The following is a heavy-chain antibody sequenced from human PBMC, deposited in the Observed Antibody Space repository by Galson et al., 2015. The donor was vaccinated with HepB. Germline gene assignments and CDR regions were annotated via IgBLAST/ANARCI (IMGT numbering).Heavy chain of an antibody. V-gene: IGHV1-69*10. CDR1: GGTFSSYA. CDR3: ARVGFGESDAFDI. Sequence: SVKVSCKASGGTFSSYAISWVRQAPGQGLEWMGGIIPILGTTNYAQKFQGRVTITADKSTSTAYMELSSLRSEDTAVYYCARVGFGESDAFDIWGQGTMVTVSS. J-gene: IGHJ3*02. D-gene: IGHD3-10*01. CDR2: IIPILGTT.